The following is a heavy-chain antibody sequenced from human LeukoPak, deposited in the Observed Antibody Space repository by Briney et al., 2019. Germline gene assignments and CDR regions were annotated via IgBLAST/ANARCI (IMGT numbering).Heavy chain of an antibody. Sequence: GGSLRLSCAASGFTFSSYAMHWVRQAPGKGLEWVAVISYDGSNKYYADSVKGRFTISRDNSKNTLYLQVNSLRAEDTAVYYCARGGYYDSSGYNDYWGQGTLVTVSS. CDR3: ARGGYYDSSGYNDY. V-gene: IGHV3-30-3*01. CDR2: ISYDGSNK. J-gene: IGHJ4*02. D-gene: IGHD3-22*01. CDR1: GFTFSSYA.